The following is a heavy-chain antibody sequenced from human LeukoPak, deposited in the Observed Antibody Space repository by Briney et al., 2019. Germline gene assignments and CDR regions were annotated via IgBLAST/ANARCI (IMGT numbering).Heavy chain of an antibody. CDR1: GGSFSGYY. D-gene: IGHD2-15*01. CDR2: INHSGST. Sequence: SETLSLTCAVYGGSFSGYYWSWIRQPPGKGLEWIGEINHSGSTNYNPSLKSRVTISVDTSKNQFSLKLSSVTAADTAVYYCARHSGGVRVSRASYYFDYWGQGTLVTVSS. V-gene: IGHV4-34*01. J-gene: IGHJ4*02. CDR3: ARHSGGVRVSRASYYFDY.